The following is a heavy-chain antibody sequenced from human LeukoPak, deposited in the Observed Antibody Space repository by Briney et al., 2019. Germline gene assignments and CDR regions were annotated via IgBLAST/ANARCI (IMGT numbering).Heavy chain of an antibody. CDR1: GFTFSSYG. J-gene: IGHJ3*02. CDR2: IWYDGSNK. CDR3: ARPKDYGDYVDAFDI. V-gene: IGHV3-33*01. D-gene: IGHD4-17*01. Sequence: GRSLRLSCAASGFTFSSYGMHWVRQAPGKGLEWVAVIWYDGSNKYYADSVKGRLTISRDNSKNTLYLQMNSLRAEDTAVYYCARPKDYGDYVDAFDIWGQGTMVTVSS.